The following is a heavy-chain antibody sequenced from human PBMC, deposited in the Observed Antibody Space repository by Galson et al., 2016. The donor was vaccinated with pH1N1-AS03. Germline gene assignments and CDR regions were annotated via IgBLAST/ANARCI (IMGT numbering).Heavy chain of an antibody. CDR2: ISFESSNK. D-gene: IGHD3-10*02. Sequence: SLRLSCATSGFDFSRSPMHWVRQAPGKGLEWVSVISFESSNKRYADSVEGRLVISRDNSNNMVYLQMNSLRSVDTAVYYCARGRVFDDSYYGLDVWGQGTTVIVSS. V-gene: IGHV3-30*09. CDR3: ARGRVFDDSYYGLDV. CDR1: GFDFSRSP. J-gene: IGHJ6*02.